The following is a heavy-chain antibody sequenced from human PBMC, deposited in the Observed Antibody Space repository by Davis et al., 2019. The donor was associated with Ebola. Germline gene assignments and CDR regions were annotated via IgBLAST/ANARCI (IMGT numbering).Heavy chain of an antibody. J-gene: IGHJ2*01. CDR3: ARDSDAGRIAVAGTGWYFDL. Sequence: PGGSLRLSCAASGFTFSSYAMSWVRQAPGKGLEWVANIKQDGSEKYYVDSVKGRFTISRDNAKNSLYLQMNSLRAEDTAVYYCARDSDAGRIAVAGTGWYFDLWGRGTLVTVSS. D-gene: IGHD6-19*01. V-gene: IGHV3-7*01. CDR2: IKQDGSEK. CDR1: GFTFSSYA.